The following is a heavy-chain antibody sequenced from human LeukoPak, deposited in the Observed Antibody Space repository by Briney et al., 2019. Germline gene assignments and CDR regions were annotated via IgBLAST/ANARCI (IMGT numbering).Heavy chain of an antibody. J-gene: IGHJ4*02. CDR3: AREGDASNDYGDFDY. V-gene: IGHV1-46*01. Sequence: ASVKVSCTASGYTFTNYYIHWVRQAPGQGLEWMGTINPRGGSTNYAQKFQGRVTMTRDTSTSTVYMELSSLRSEDTAVYYCAREGDASNDYGDFDYWGQGTLVTVSS. CDR1: GYTFTNYY. D-gene: IGHD4-17*01. CDR2: INPRGGST.